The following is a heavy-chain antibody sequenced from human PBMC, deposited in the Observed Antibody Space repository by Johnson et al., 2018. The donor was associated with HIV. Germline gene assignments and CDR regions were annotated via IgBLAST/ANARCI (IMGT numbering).Heavy chain of an antibody. CDR3: AKDIRSGTTADAFDI. D-gene: IGHD1-7*01. J-gene: IGHJ3*02. CDR1: GFTFDDYA. CDR2: ISWHSGSI. Sequence: VQLVESGGGVVQPGGSLRLSCATSGFTFDDYAMHWVRQAPGKGLEWVSGISWHSGSIGYADSVQGRFTISRDNAKNSLYLQMNSLRAEDTALYYCAKDIRSGTTADAFDIWGQGTMVTVSS. V-gene: IGHV3-9*01.